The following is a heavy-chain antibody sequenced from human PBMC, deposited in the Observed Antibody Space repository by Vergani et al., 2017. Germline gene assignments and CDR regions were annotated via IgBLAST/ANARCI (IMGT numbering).Heavy chain of an antibody. J-gene: IGHJ5*02. Sequence: QVRLQESGPGLVKPSETLSLTCSVSGGSMSGYYWSWIRQPPGKELEWIGYMYHSGSTNYNPSLETRVTISGDTSKNQFSLKLNSVTGADTAVYYCGRVADFYGLGSRLLDLWGQRILVTVSS. V-gene: IGHV4-59*01. CDR2: MYHSGST. CDR1: GGSMSGYY. CDR3: GRVADFYGLGSRLLDL. D-gene: IGHD3-10*01.